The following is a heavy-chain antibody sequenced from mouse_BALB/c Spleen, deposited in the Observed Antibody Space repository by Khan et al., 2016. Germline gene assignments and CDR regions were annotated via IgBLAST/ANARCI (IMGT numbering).Heavy chain of an antibody. D-gene: IGHD1-1*01. CDR1: GYTFTNYW. CDR3: ARFYSGSSYWYFDV. J-gene: IGHJ1*01. V-gene: IGHV1-63*02. CDR2: IYPGGGYT. Sequence: QVQLQQPGAELVRPGTSVKISCKASGYTFTNYWLGWVKQRPGHGLEWIGDIYPGGGYTNYNEKFKGKATLTADTSSSTAYMQLSSLTSEDSAVYFCARFYSGSSYWYFDVWGAGTTVTVSS.